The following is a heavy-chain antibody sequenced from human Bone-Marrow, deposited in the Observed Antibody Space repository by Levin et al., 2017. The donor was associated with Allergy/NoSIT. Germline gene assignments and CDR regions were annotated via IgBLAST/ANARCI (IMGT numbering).Heavy chain of an antibody. V-gene: IGHV1-18*01. CDR2: INGYSGST. CDR3: ARGRYRHWFDS. Sequence: GESLKISCKASGYNFTSSGISWIRQAPGEGLEWMGWINGYSGSTTYAEKFEGRVTMTTDTSTSTAYMELRSLRSDDTAVYYCARGRYRHWFDSWGQEVWSPSPQ. CDR1: GYNFTSSG. D-gene: IGHD5-18*01. J-gene: IGHJ5*01.